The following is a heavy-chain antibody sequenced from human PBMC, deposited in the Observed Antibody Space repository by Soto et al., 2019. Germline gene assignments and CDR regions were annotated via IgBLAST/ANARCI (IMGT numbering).Heavy chain of an antibody. CDR3: ARDGSLVGAPLFDY. CDR1: GFTFSSYS. J-gene: IGHJ4*02. CDR2: ISSSSSYI. Sequence: GSLRLSCAASGFTFSSYSKNWVRQAPGKGLEWVSSISSSSSYIYYADSVKGRFTISRDNAKNSLYLQMNSLRAEDTAVYYCARDGSLVGAPLFDYWGQGTLVTVSS. V-gene: IGHV3-21*01. D-gene: IGHD1-26*01.